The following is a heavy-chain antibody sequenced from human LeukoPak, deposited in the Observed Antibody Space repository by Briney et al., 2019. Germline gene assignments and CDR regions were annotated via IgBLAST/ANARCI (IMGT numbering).Heavy chain of an antibody. CDR1: GYSFTNYW. CDR3: ARHVRLTRPFDY. D-gene: IGHD2-2*01. V-gene: IGHV5-51*01. J-gene: IGHJ4*02. CDR2: IHAADSNT. Sequence: GESLKISCRDSGYSFTNYWIGWVRQMPGKGLEWMGIIHAADSNTKYSPSFQGQVTISADKSINTAYLQWSGLKASDTAVYYCARHVRLTRPFDYWGQGTLVTVSS.